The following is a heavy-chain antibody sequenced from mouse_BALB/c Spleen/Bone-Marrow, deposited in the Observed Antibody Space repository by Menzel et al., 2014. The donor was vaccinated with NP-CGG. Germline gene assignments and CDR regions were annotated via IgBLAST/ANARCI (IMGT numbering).Heavy chain of an antibody. J-gene: IGHJ2*01. Sequence: VQLQQSGPDLVKPGASVKISCKASGYSFTGYFMNWVKQSHGKSLEWIGRINPYNGDTFNNQKLKGKATLTVVKLSSTAHMELLNLSSEDSAVYYCRVTYYYGTSDFVYWGQATTLTFSS. V-gene: IGHV1-37*01. D-gene: IGHD1-1*01. CDR2: INPYNGDT. CDR1: GYSFTGYF. CDR3: RVTYYYGTSDFVY.